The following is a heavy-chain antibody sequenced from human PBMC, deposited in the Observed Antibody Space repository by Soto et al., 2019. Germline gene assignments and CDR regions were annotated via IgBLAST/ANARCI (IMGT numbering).Heavy chain of an antibody. Sequence: ASETLSLTCTVSGGSVSSGSYYWSWIRQHPGRGLEWIGYIYYTGNTYYNPSLKSRLAISVDTSKNQFSLKLTSVTAADTAVYYCARDQRSAYYHDHGGQGTLVTVSS. V-gene: IGHV4-31*03. CDR1: GGSVSSGSYY. CDR3: ARDQRSAYYHDH. J-gene: IGHJ4*02. D-gene: IGHD3-3*01. CDR2: IYYTGNT.